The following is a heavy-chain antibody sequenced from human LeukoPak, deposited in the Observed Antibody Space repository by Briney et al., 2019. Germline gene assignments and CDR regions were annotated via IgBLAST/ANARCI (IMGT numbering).Heavy chain of an antibody. CDR1: GGSVSLGGYY. D-gene: IGHD3-22*01. J-gene: IGHJ6*01. V-gene: IGHV4-30-4*08. CDR3: ARGREYYYDRSGYHGYGMDG. Sequence: SETLSLTCSVSGGSVSLGGYYWTWIRLHPGKGLEWIGYKDFSGSTYYNPSLKSRVTISVDTSKNQFSLKLSSVTAADTAVYYCARGREYYYDRSGYHGYGMDGWGQGTTGTGSS. CDR2: KDFSGST.